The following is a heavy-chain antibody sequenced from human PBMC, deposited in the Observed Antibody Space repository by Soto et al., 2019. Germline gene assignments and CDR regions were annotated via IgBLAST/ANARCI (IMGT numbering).Heavy chain of an antibody. CDR2: ISSSGSTI. J-gene: IGHJ2*01. Sequence: PVVSLRISCAASGFTFSDYYMSWIRQAPGKGLEWVSYISSSGSTIYYADSVKGRFTISRDNAKNSLYLQMNSLRAEDTAVYYCARDSMYSSSSREVWYFDLWGRGTLVTVPQ. CDR3: ARDSMYSSSSREVWYFDL. V-gene: IGHV3-11*01. D-gene: IGHD6-6*01. CDR1: GFTFSDYY.